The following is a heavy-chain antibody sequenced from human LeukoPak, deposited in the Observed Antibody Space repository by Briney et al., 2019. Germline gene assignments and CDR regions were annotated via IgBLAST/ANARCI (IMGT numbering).Heavy chain of an antibody. J-gene: IGHJ4*02. V-gene: IGHV3-23*01. CDR2: ISGSGGST. Sequence: GGSLRLSCAASGFTFSSYAMSWVRQAPGKGLEWVSAISGSGGSTYYADSVKGRFTISRDNSKNTLYLQMNSLRAEDTAVYYCAKDPVGYYYDSSGYLPHFDYWGRGTLVTVSS. CDR1: GFTFSSYA. D-gene: IGHD3-22*01. CDR3: AKDPVGYYYDSSGYLPHFDY.